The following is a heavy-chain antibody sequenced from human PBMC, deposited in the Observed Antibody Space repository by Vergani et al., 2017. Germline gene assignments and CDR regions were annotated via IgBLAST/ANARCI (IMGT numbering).Heavy chain of an antibody. D-gene: IGHD3-10*01. CDR1: GFTFSNSW. Sequence: EVQLVESGGGLVQPGGSLTLSCAASGFTFSNSWMTWVRQAPGKGLEWVACIKQDGSQKYYADSVEGRFTISRDDSKSIAYLQMNNLQTEDTAMYYCVRDQVTMLRGSDALDIWGQGTMVTVSS. V-gene: IGHV3-7*03. CDR2: IKQDGSQK. J-gene: IGHJ3*02. CDR3: VRDQVTMLRGSDALDI.